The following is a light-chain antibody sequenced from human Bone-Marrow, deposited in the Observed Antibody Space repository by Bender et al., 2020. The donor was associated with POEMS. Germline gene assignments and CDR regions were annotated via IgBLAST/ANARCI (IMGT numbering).Light chain of an antibody. J-gene: IGLJ3*02. CDR1: SSDVGGYNY. CDR3: SSYAGGNDVVV. Sequence: QSALTQPASVSGSPGQSITISCTGTSSDVGGYNYVSWYQQHPGKAPKLMIYDGSNRPSGVPDRFSGSKSGNMASLTVSGLQPDDEAQYYCSSYAGGNDVVVFGGGTRLTVL. CDR2: DGS. V-gene: IGLV2-8*01.